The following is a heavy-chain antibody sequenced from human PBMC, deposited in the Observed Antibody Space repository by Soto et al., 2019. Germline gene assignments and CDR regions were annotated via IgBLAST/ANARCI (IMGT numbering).Heavy chain of an antibody. J-gene: IGHJ4*02. Sequence: EVQLLESGGGLVQPGGSLRLSCAASGFTFSSYAMSWVRQAPGKGLEWVSAISGSGGSTYYADSVKGRFTISRDNSKNTLYLQMNSLRAEDTAVYYCAKDPGSGWFTHHFFDYWGQGTLVTVSS. D-gene: IGHD6-19*01. CDR3: AKDPGSGWFTHHFFDY. CDR2: ISGSGGST. CDR1: GFTFSSYA. V-gene: IGHV3-23*01.